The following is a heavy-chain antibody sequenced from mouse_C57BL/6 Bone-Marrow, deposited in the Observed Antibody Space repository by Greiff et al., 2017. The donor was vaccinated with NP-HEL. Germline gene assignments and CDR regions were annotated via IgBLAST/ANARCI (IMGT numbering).Heavy chain of an antibody. V-gene: IGHV1-74*01. D-gene: IGHD2-4*01. J-gene: IGHJ4*01. CDR3: AISIYYDYDWGYYAMDY. CDR1: GYTFTSYW. Sequence: VQLQQPGAELVKPGASVKVSCKASGYTFTSYWMHWVKQRPGQGLEWIGRIHPSDSDTNYNQKFKGKATLTVDKSSSTAYMQLSSLTSEDSAVYYCAISIYYDYDWGYYAMDYWGQGTSVTVSS. CDR2: IHPSDSDT.